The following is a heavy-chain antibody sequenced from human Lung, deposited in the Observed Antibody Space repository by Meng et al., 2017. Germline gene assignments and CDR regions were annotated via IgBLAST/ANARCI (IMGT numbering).Heavy chain of an antibody. CDR3: ARESGYFEY. CDR1: GVTFRRYW. V-gene: IGHV3-74*03. Sequence: VRLWVSGAVHVTPGGSSRPSMGAAGVTFRRYWMHWVRQAPGKGLVWVSRIRGDGGSIVYADSVKGRFTISRDNAKNTRFLQMNSLRAEDTAVYYCARESGYFEYWGQGILVTVSS. J-gene: IGHJ4*02. CDR2: IRGDGGSI.